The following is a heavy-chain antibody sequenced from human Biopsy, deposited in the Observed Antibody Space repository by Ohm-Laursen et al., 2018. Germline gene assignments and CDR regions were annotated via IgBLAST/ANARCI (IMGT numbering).Heavy chain of an antibody. CDR3: VAYPSSGFFENNDDFAMDV. CDR1: GGAFTNYA. J-gene: IGHJ6*02. V-gene: IGHV1-69*01. D-gene: IGHD6-19*01. CDR2: IITVSETA. Sequence: SSVKVSRTVSGGAFTNYAINWVRQAPGHGLGWMGGIITVSETAGYAERFQGRVTITADVTTTTAYMDLSGLRSEDTAVYYCVAYPSSGFFENNDDFAMDVWGQGTTVIVSS.